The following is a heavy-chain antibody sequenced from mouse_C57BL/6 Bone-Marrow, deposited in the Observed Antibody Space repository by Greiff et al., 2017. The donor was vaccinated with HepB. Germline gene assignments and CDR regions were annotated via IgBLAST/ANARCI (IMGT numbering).Heavy chain of an antibody. V-gene: IGHV1-80*01. CDR2: IYPGDGDT. CDR3: AGMIREYYFDY. CDR1: GYAFSSYW. J-gene: IGHJ2*01. Sequence: VQLQQSGAELVKPGASVKISCKASGYAFSSYWMNWVKQRPGKGLEWIGQIYPGDGDTNYNGKFKGKATLTADKSSSTAYMQLSSLTSEDAAVYCCAGMIREYYFDYWGQGTTLTVSS. D-gene: IGHD2-4*01.